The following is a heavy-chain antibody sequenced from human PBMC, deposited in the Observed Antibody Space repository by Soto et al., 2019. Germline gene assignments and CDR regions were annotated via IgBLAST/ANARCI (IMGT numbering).Heavy chain of an antibody. D-gene: IGHD4-17*01. CDR2: ISSSHST. Sequence: GGSLRLSCAASGFIFITYAMNWVRQAPGEGLEWVSAISSSHSTFYAESVRGRFTISRDNSVNTLYLQMSSLRTEDTAVYYCAHPRGYGVFDAVDIWGQGTMVTVSS. V-gene: IGHV3-23*01. J-gene: IGHJ3*02. CDR3: AHPRGYGVFDAVDI. CDR1: GFIFITYA.